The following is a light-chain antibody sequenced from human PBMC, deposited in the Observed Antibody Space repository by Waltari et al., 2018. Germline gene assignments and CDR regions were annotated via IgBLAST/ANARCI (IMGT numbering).Light chain of an antibody. CDR3: QGWDSSTVV. CDR1: KLGDQY. V-gene: IGLV3-1*01. J-gene: IGLJ2*01. Sequence: SYELTQPPSVSVSPGQRASITCSGEKLGDQYVCWYQQKPGQSPLLVIYQDNNRPSGRPVRFSGANSGNPATLTVSGTQASDEADYYCQGWDSSTVVFGGGTQLTVL. CDR2: QDN.